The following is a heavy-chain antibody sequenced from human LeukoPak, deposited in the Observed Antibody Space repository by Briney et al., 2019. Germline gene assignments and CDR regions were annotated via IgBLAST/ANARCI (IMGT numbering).Heavy chain of an antibody. J-gene: IGHJ4*02. CDR3: ARNYYDSSAYYYFDY. CDR2: LWYDGTNK. CDR1: GFSFSSYG. Sequence: PGGSLRLSCAASGFSFSSYGMHWVRQAPGKGLEWVASLWYDGTNKYYADSVKGRFTISRDNSKNTLYLQMNSLRAEDTAVYYCARNYYDSSAYYYFDYWGQGTLVTVSS. V-gene: IGHV3-33*01. D-gene: IGHD3-22*01.